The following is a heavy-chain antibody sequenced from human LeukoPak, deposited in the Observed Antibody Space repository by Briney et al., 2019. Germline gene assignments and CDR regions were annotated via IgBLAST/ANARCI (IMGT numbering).Heavy chain of an antibody. CDR1: GLTFSTSG. Sequence: GGSLRLSCTTSGLTFSTSGFNWVRQAPGKGLEWVASIGPTGFDRYHADSIKGRFTISRDNANNFLYLQMDSLRAEDTAVYYCARDYPTSGIVTIFDYWGQGTLVTVSS. V-gene: IGHV3-21*06. D-gene: IGHD1-1*01. J-gene: IGHJ4*02. CDR2: IGPTGFDR. CDR3: ARDYPTSGIVTIFDY.